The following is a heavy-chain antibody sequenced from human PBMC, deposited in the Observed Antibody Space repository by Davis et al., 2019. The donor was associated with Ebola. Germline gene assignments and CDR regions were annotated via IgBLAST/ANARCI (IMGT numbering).Heavy chain of an antibody. CDR2: INHSGST. CDR1: GGSFSGYY. J-gene: IGHJ3*02. V-gene: IGHV4-34*01. Sequence: SETLSLTCAVYGGSFSGYYWSWIRQPPGKGLEWIGEINHSGSTNYNPSLKSRVTISVDTSKNQFSLKLSSVTAADTAVYYCARLLKYYYDSSGYYRGDAFDIWGQGTMVTVSS. D-gene: IGHD3-22*01. CDR3: ARLLKYYYDSSGYYRGDAFDI.